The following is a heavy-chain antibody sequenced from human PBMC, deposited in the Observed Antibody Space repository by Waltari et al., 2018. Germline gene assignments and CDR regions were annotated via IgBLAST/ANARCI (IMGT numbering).Heavy chain of an antibody. D-gene: IGHD4-4*01. Sequence: EVQLVESGGGLVQPGGSLRLPCAASGFAFICYIMNWVRQAPGKGLEWVSYISSSSSTIYYADSVKGRFTISRDNAKNSLYLQMNSLRAEDTAVYYCARDSNKKYFQHWGQGTLVTVSS. CDR1: GFAFICYI. CDR3: ARDSNKKYFQH. J-gene: IGHJ1*01. V-gene: IGHV3-48*01. CDR2: ISSSSSTI.